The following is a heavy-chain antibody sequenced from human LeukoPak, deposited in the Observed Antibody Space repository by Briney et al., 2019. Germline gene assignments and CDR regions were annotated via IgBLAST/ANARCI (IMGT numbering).Heavy chain of an antibody. D-gene: IGHD1-26*01. J-gene: IGHJ5*02. CDR1: GYTFTSYD. Sequence: ASVNVSCKASGYTFTSYDINWVRQATGQGLEWMGWMNPNSGNTGYAQKFQGRVTMTRNTSISTAYMELSSLRSEDTAVYYCARVIRGAPTNWFDPWGQGTLVTVSS. CDR3: ARVIRGAPTNWFDP. CDR2: MNPNSGNT. V-gene: IGHV1-8*01.